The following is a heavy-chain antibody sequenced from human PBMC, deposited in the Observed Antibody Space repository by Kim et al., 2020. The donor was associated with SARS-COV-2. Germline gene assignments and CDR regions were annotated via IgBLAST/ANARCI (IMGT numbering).Heavy chain of an antibody. CDR2: ISTSGSTI. CDR3: ARELGSSWSLGDYCALDV. Sequence: GGSLRLSCAASGFTFSSYEMNWVRQAPGKGLEWVSYISTSGSTIHYADSVKGRFTISRENAKNSLYLQMNSLRAEDTAVYYCARELGSSWSLGDYCALDVGGQGTTVIVSS. CDR1: GFTFSSYE. D-gene: IGHD6-6*01. V-gene: IGHV3-48*03. J-gene: IGHJ6*02.